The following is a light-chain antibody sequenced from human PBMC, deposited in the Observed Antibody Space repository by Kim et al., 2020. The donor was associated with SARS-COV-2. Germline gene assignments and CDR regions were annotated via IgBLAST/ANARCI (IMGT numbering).Light chain of an antibody. Sequence: SASIGDRVTITCRASQSINIWLAWYQQRPGEAPNLLIYDASILKFGVPSRFSGSGSGTEFTLTISSLQPDDFATYYCQQYNTYSITFGQGTRLEIK. V-gene: IGKV1-5*01. CDR3: QQYNTYSIT. CDR1: QSINIW. CDR2: DAS. J-gene: IGKJ5*01.